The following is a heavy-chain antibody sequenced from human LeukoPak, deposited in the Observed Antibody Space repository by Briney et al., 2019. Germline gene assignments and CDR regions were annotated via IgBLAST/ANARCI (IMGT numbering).Heavy chain of an antibody. Sequence: PGGSLRLSCAASGFTFSSYGMHWVRQAPGKGLEWVAVISYDGSNKYYADSVKGRFTISRDNSKNTLYLQMNSLRAEDTAVYYCATVGAEMVYTIGDWFDPWGQGTLVTVSS. CDR3: ATVGAEMVYTIGDWFDP. D-gene: IGHD2-8*01. CDR2: ISYDGSNK. V-gene: IGHV3-30*03. J-gene: IGHJ5*02. CDR1: GFTFSSYG.